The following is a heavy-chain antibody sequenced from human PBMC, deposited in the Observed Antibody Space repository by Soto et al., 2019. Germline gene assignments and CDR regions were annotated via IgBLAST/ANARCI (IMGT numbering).Heavy chain of an antibody. J-gene: IGHJ5*02. V-gene: IGHV1-18*01. CDR1: GYIFISYG. CDR2: INTYNGNT. Sequence: GASVKVSCKASGYIFISYGISWVRQAPGQGLEWMGWINTYNGNTKYAQKFQGRVTMTTDTSTSTADMELRSLRSDDTAVYYCAGALLYSSSSNEYYNWFDPWGQGTLVTVSS. D-gene: IGHD6-6*01. CDR3: AGALLYSSSSNEYYNWFDP.